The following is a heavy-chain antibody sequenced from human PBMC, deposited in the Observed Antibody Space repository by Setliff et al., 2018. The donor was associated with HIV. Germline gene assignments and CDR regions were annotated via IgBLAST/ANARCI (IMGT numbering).Heavy chain of an antibody. CDR3: AGQEGYCSSTSCYAGSFMGYYYMDV. V-gene: IGHV4-59*08. D-gene: IGHD2-2*01. J-gene: IGHJ6*03. Sequence: PSETLSLTCTVSGGSISNYYWSWIRQPPGKGLEWIGYISYTGTTKYNPSLKSRVTTSVDTSKNQFSLKLSPVTAADTAVYYCAGQEGYCSSTSCYAGSFMGYYYMDVWGKGTTVTVSS. CDR2: ISYTGTT. CDR1: GGSISNYY.